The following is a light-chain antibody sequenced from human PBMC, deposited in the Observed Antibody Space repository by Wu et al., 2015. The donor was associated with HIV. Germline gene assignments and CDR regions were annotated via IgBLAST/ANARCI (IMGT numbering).Light chain of an antibody. CDR2: GAS. Sequence: EIVLTRSPGILSLSPGERATLSCRASPALGGNYFAWYQQRPGQAPKLLIYGASIRATGVPDRFTASGSRTDFTLIINRLEPEDFAVYYCQQYGRAPFTFGQGTKVDI. J-gene: IGKJ2*01. CDR1: PALGGNY. CDR3: QQYGRAPFT. V-gene: IGKV3-20*01.